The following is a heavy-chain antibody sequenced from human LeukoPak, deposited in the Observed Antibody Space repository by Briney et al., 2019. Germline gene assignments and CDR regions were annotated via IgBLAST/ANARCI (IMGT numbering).Heavy chain of an antibody. J-gene: IGHJ4*02. Sequence: SETLSLTCTVSGGSISSYYWSWIRHPPGKGLEWIGYISYTGSTNYNPSLKSRVTISVDTSKNQFSLKLSSVTAADTAVYYCARGGDSGTYLRGYYFDYWGQGTLATVSS. CDR1: GGSISSYY. CDR2: ISYTGST. V-gene: IGHV4-59*08. CDR3: ARGGDSGTYLRGYYFDY. D-gene: IGHD1-26*01.